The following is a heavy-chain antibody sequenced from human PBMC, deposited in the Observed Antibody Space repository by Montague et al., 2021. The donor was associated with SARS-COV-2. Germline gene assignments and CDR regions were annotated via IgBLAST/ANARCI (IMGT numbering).Heavy chain of an antibody. V-gene: IGHV4-31*03. CDR2: IYYSAST. CDR3: ARARITMIVVVNAFDI. D-gene: IGHD3-22*01. CDR1: GGSISSGDYY. Sequence: TLSLTCTVSGGSISSGDYYWSWIRQHPGKGLEWIGYIYYSASTYYNPSLKSRVTISVDTSKNQLSLKLGSVTAADTAVYYCARARITMIVVVNAFDIWGQGTMVTVSS. J-gene: IGHJ3*02.